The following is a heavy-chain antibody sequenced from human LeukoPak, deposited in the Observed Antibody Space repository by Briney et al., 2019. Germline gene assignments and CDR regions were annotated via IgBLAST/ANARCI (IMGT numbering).Heavy chain of an antibody. CDR1: GFTFSSYE. CDR3: AREGGGYSGYEHQPIFSFDY. V-gene: IGHV3-48*03. J-gene: IGHJ4*02. Sequence: GGSLRLSCAASGFTFSSYEMDWVRQAPGKGLEWVSYISSSVGTIYYADAVKGRFTISRDNAKNSRYLQMNSLRAEDTAVYYCAREGGGYSGYEHQPIFSFDYWGQGTLVTVSS. CDR2: ISSSVGTI. D-gene: IGHD5-12*01.